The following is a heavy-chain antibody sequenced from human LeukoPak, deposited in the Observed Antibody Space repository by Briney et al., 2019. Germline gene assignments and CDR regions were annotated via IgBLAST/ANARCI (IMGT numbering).Heavy chain of an antibody. V-gene: IGHV4-59*08. CDR1: GGSISSYY. CDR2: IYYSGST. Sequence: PSETLSLTCTVSGGSISSYYWSWIRQPPGKGLEWIGYIYYSGSTNYNPSLKSRVTISVDTSKNQFSLKLSSVTAADTAVYYCARHYYESSGYSAFDYWGQGTLVTVSS. CDR3: ARHYYESSGYSAFDY. D-gene: IGHD3-22*01. J-gene: IGHJ4*02.